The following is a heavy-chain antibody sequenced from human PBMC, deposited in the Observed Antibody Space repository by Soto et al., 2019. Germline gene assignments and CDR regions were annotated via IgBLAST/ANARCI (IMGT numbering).Heavy chain of an antibody. CDR1: GFSFSIYS. V-gene: IGHV3-21*01. J-gene: IGHJ3*02. CDR3: ARDVDTAMGNEASDI. D-gene: IGHD5-18*01. Sequence: GSLTLSSAAHGFSFSIYSMGWVRQAPGRGLEWVSSIGSTSAYIYYGDSVRGRFTISRDNARNSLYLHMNSLRVEDTAIYYCARDVDTAMGNEASDIWREGTLVTVSS. CDR2: IGSTSAYI.